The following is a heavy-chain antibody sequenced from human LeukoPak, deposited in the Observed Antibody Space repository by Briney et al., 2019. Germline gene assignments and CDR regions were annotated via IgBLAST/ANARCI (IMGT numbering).Heavy chain of an antibody. D-gene: IGHD6-19*01. J-gene: IGHJ2*01. CDR3: ARSYGSGRSARGNWYFDL. CDR2: TYYRSKRYN. Sequence: SQTLPLICAISGDSVSSNSAAWNWIRQSPSRGLEWLGRTYYRSKRYNDYAVSVKSRITINPDTSKNQFSLQLNSVTPEDTAVYYCARSYGSGRSARGNWYFDLWGRGTLVTVSS. CDR1: GDSVSSNSAA. V-gene: IGHV6-1*01.